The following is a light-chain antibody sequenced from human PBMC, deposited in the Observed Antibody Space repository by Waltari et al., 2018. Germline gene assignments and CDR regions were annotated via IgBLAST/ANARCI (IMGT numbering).Light chain of an antibody. CDR1: SSDVGGYNY. Sequence: QSALTQPPTASGSPGQSVTISCTGTSSDVGGYNYVSWYQHHPGKAPKVMIFEVSKRPSGVPVRFSGSKSGNTASLTVSGLQAEDEADDFCSSYAGSDNPNVVFGGGTKLIVL. V-gene: IGLV2-8*01. CDR2: EVS. CDR3: SSYAGSDNPNVV. J-gene: IGLJ2*01.